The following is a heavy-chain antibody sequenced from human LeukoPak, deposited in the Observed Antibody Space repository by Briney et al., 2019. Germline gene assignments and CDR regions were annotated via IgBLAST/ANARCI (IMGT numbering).Heavy chain of an antibody. CDR1: GGSISSSSYY. D-gene: IGHD5-18*01. V-gene: IGHV4-39*07. J-gene: IGHJ3*02. CDR2: IYYSGST. Sequence: SETLSLTFTVSGGSISSSSYYWGWIRQPPGKGLEWIGSIYYSGSTYYNPSLKSRVTISVDTSKNQFSLKLSSVTAADTAVYYCASRSNKADTATRKMEDAFDIWGQGTMVTVSS. CDR3: ASRSNKADTATRKMEDAFDI.